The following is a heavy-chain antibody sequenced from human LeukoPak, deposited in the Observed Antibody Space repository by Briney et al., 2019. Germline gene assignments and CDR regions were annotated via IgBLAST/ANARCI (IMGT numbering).Heavy chain of an antibody. V-gene: IGHV1-2*02. CDR1: GYTFTGYY. J-gene: IGHJ4*02. CDR3: ARIVIVAAAGNDY. D-gene: IGHD6-13*01. CDR2: INPNSGGT. Sequence: ASVKVSCKASGYTFTGYYMHWVRQAPGQGFEWMGWINPNSGGTNYTQKFQGRVTMTRDTSISTAYMELSRLRSDDTAVYYCARIVIVAAAGNDYWGQGTLVTVSS.